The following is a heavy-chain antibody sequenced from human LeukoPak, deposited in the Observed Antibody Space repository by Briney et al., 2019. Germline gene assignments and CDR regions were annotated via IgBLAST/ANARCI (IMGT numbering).Heavy chain of an antibody. D-gene: IGHD3-10*01. CDR2: INSDSNYI. Sequence: GVSLRLSCAASGFTFRSYSMNWVRQAPGKGLEWVSSINSDSNYIYYADSVQGRFTISRDNAKNSLYLQMNGLRAEDTDVYYCAVAYYYGSGDAFDIWGQGTKVTVSS. J-gene: IGHJ3*02. CDR1: GFTFRSYS. CDR3: AVAYYYGSGDAFDI. V-gene: IGHV3-21*01.